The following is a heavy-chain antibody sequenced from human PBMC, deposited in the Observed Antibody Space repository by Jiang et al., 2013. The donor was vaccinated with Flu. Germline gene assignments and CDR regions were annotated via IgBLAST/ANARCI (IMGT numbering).Heavy chain of an antibody. Sequence: SLRISCKGSGYSFTTYWIGWVRQMPGKGLEWMGIIYPGDSDTRYSPSFQGQVTISADKSISTAYLQWSSLKASDTAMYYCAVIVVVPAAIGLADYWGQGTLVTVSS. V-gene: IGHV5-51*01. CDR3: AVIVVVPAAIGLADY. D-gene: IGHD2-2*01. CDR2: IYPGDSDT. J-gene: IGHJ4*02. CDR1: GYSFTTYW.